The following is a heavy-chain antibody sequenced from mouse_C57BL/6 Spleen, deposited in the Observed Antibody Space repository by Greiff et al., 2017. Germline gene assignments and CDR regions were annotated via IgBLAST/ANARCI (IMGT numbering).Heavy chain of an antibody. CDR1: GYAFTNYL. D-gene: IGHD4-1*01. J-gene: IGHJ4*01. V-gene: IGHV1-54*01. CDR2: INPGSGGT. CDR3: ARELGEAMDY. Sequence: QVHLKQSGAELVRPGTSVKVSCKASGYAFTNYLIEWVKQRPGQGLEWIGVINPGSGGTNYNEKFKGKATLTADKSSSTAYMQLSSLTSEDSAVYFCARELGEAMDYWGQGTSVTVSS.